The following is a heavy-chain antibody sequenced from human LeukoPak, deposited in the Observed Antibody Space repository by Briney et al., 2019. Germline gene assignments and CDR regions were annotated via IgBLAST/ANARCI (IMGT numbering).Heavy chain of an antibody. CDR1: GDTFIIND. J-gene: IGHJ3*02. CDR3: ARVTAAGTWTFDI. V-gene: IGHV1-8*01. Sequence: ASVKVSCKASGDTFIINDINWVRQATGQGLEWMGWMNPNSGNTGYAQKFQGRVTMTRNTSISTAYMELTDLRSEDTAVYYCARVTAAGTWTFDIWAKGQRSPSLQ. CDR2: MNPNSGNT. D-gene: IGHD6-13*01.